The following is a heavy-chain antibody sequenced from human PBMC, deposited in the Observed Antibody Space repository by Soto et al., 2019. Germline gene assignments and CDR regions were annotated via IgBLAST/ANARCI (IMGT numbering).Heavy chain of an antibody. Sequence: EVQLVESGGGLVQPGGSLRLSCAASGFTFSSYAMHWVRQAPGKGLEYVSAISSNGGSTYYANSVKGRFTISRDNSKNTLDLQMGSLRAEDMAVYYCARDGYSSSWYDFDYWGQGTLVTVSS. CDR1: GFTFSSYA. D-gene: IGHD6-13*01. J-gene: IGHJ4*02. CDR3: ARDGYSSSWYDFDY. CDR2: ISSNGGST. V-gene: IGHV3-64*01.